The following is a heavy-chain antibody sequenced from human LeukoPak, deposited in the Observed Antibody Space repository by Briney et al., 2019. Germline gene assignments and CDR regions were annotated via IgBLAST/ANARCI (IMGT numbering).Heavy chain of an antibody. D-gene: IGHD6-19*01. CDR2: ISGSGGST. CDR3: AKGSGYSSGWNYYYYYGMDV. J-gene: IGHJ6*02. Sequence: GGSLRLSCAASGFTFSSYAMSWVRQAPGKGLEWVSAISGSGGSTYCADSVKGRFTISRDNSKNTLYLQMNSLRAEDTAVYYCAKGSGYSSGWNYYYYYGMDVWGQGTTVTVSS. CDR1: GFTFSSYA. V-gene: IGHV3-23*01.